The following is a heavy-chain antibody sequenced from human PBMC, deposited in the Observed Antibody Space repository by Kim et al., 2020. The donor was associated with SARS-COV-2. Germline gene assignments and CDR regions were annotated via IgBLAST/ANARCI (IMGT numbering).Heavy chain of an antibody. J-gene: IGHJ4*02. V-gene: IGHV3-7*01. Sequence: GGSLRLSCAASGFTFSSYWMSWVRQAPGKGLEWVANIKQDGSEKYYVDSVKGRFTISRDNAKNSLYLQMNSLRAEDTAVYYCARDDGPTMITFGGVIVNPNYFDYWGQGTLVTVSS. CDR2: IKQDGSEK. CDR1: GFTFSSYW. CDR3: ARDDGPTMITFGGVIVNPNYFDY. D-gene: IGHD3-16*02.